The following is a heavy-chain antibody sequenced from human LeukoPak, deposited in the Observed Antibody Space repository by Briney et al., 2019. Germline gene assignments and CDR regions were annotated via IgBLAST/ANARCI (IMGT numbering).Heavy chain of an antibody. CDR2: ISYDGSNK. J-gene: IGHJ3*01. Sequence: GRSLRLSCAASGSTFSSYAMHWVRQAPGKGLEWVAVISYDGSNKYYADSVKGRFTISRDNSKNTLYLQMNSLRAEDTAVYYCARGKYPGAFDVWGQGTMVTVSS. CDR1: GSTFSSYA. D-gene: IGHD2-2*01. V-gene: IGHV3-30*04. CDR3: ARGKYPGAFDV.